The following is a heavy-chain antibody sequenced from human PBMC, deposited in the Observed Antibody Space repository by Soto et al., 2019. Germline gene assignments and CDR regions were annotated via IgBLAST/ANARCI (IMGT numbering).Heavy chain of an antibody. CDR2: IGPNSGDT. D-gene: IGHD1-7*01. CDR1: GYTFTGHY. J-gene: IGHJ4*02. CDR3: GRGRSGELVVFY. Sequence: QVQLVQSGAEVKKSGASVKVSCKASGYTFTGHYIHWVRQAPGQGPEWMWEIGPNSGDTKYAQKFQGRVTMTRDTSITTVYMELSNLSPDDTAVYYCGRGRSGELVVFYWGQGTLVTVYS. V-gene: IGHV1-2*02.